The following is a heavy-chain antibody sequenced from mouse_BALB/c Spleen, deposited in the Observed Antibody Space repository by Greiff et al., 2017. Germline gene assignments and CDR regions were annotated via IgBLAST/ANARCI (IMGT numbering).Heavy chain of an antibody. Sequence: LQQPGSELVRPGASVKLSCKASGYTFTSYWMHWVKQRPGQGLEWIGNIYPGSGSTNYDEKFKSKATLTVDTSSSTAYMQLSSLTSEDSAVYYCTRGTTMITTGFDYWGQGTTLTVSS. CDR1: GYTFTSYW. CDR2: IYPGSGST. CDR3: TRGTTMITTGFDY. D-gene: IGHD2-4*01. V-gene: IGHV1S22*01. J-gene: IGHJ2*01.